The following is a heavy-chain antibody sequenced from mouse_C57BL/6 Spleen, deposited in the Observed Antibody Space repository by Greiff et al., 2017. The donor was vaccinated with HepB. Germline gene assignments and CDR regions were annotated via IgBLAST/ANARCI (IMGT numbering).Heavy chain of an antibody. V-gene: IGHV1-82*01. CDR3: ARSGRGPYFDY. CDR1: GYAFSSSW. J-gene: IGHJ2*01. Sequence: QVQLQQSGPELVKPGASVKISCKASGYAFSSSWMNWVKQRPGKGLEWIGRIYPGDGDTNYNGKFKGKATLTADKSSSTAYMQLSSLTSEDSAVYFCARSGRGPYFDYWGQGTTLTVSS. CDR2: IYPGDGDT. D-gene: IGHD3-1*01.